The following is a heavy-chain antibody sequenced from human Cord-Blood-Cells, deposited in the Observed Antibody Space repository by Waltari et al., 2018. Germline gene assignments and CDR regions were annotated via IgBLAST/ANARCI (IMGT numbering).Heavy chain of an antibody. Sequence: QVQLQDPGPGPVKPSETLSLTCAVSVYFISSGYYWGWIRQPPGKGTEWTGSTYHSGRTYYTPSLKRRVTISVDTSKNQFALKLSSVTAADTAVYYWARFYSSNDYWGQGTLVTVSS. V-gene: IGHV4-38-2*01. CDR2: TYHSGRT. CDR3: ARFYSSNDY. D-gene: IGHD6-19*01. CDR1: VYFISSGYY. J-gene: IGHJ4*02.